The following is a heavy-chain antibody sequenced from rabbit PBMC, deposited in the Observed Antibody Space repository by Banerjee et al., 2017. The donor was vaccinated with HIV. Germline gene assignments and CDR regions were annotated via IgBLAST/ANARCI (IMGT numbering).Heavy chain of an antibody. D-gene: IGHD2-1*01. CDR1: GFDFSSNA. J-gene: IGHJ4*01. V-gene: IGHV1S47*01. Sequence: QEQLEESGGGLVQPEGSLTLTCKASGFDFSSNAMCWVRQAPGKGPEWVGCIYNGDGSTYYASWVNGRFSISRSTSLLTVTLQMTSLTAADTATYFCARENNDVESGAYNLWGPGTLVTVS. CDR2: IYNGDGST. CDR3: ARENNDVESGAYNL.